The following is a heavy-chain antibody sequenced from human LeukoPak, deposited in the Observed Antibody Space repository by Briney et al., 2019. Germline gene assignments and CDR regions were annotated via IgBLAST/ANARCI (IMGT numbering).Heavy chain of an antibody. CDR1: GFSVSINH. D-gene: IGHD3-22*01. V-gene: IGHV3-53*01. CDR2: LYSGGNT. J-gene: IGHJ4*02. CDR3: ARLANPSGYWD. Sequence: TGGSLRLSCVASGFSVSINHMSWVRQAPGKGLEWVSILYSGGNTYYADSVKGRFTISRDNSKNTLYLQMNSLRVEDTAVYYCARLANPSGYWDWGQGTLVTVSS.